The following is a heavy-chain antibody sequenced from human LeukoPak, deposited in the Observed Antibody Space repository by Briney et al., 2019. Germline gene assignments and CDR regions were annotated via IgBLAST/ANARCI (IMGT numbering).Heavy chain of an antibody. D-gene: IGHD2-8*01. CDR3: ARGRVLYYLPDYGMDV. CDR2: IYYSGST. J-gene: IGHJ6*02. V-gene: IGHV4-59*01. CDR1: GGSISSYY. Sequence: SETLSLTCTVSGGSISSYYWSWIRQPPGKGLEWIGYIYYSGSTNYNPSLKSRVTISVDTSKNQFFLKLSSVTAADTAVYYCARGRVLYYLPDYGMDVWGQGTTVTVSS.